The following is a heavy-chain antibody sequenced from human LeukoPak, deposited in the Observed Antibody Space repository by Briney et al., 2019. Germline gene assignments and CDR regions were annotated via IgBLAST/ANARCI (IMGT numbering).Heavy chain of an antibody. Sequence: SETLSLTCTVAGGAISSYYWSWIRQPPGKGLEWIGYIYNSGSTNYNPSLKSRVTISVDTSKNQFSLKLSSVTAADTAVYYCAREVGATPGYFDYWGQGTLVTVSS. V-gene: IGHV4-59*01. CDR3: AREVGATPGYFDY. CDR1: GGAISSYY. J-gene: IGHJ4*02. D-gene: IGHD1-26*01. CDR2: IYNSGST.